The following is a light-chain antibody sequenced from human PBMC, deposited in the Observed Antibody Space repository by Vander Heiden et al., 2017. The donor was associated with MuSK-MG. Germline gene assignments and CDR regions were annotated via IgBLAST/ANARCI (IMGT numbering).Light chain of an antibody. CDR2: EAS. CDR3: QQYGTSPYT. V-gene: IGKV3-20*01. J-gene: IGKJ2*01. CDR1: QSVGRTF. Sequence: EMVLTQSPGTLSLSPGESASLSCSASQSVGRTFLAWYNQNPGQAPRLLISEASSRDTGIPDRFSGSGSGTDFPLTISRLEPEDFAVYYCQQYGTSPYTFGQGTKLEIK.